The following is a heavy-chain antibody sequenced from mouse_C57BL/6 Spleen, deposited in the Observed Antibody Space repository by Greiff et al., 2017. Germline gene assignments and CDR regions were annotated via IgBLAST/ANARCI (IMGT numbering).Heavy chain of an antibody. Sequence: VQLQQSGAELVKPGASVKLSCTASGFNIKDYYMHWVKQRTEQGLEWIGRIDPADGETKSAPKFQGKPTITADTSSNPAYLKISSLTSEDTAVYYCAIDYYGSSLWFAYWGQGTLGTVSA. V-gene: IGHV14-2*01. CDR1: GFNIKDYY. CDR2: IDPADGET. J-gene: IGHJ3*01. D-gene: IGHD1-1*01. CDR3: AIDYYGSSLWFAY.